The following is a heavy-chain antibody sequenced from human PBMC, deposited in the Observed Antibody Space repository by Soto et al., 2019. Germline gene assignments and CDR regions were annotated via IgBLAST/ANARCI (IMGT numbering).Heavy chain of an antibody. J-gene: IGHJ4*02. CDR1: GYTFTSYG. D-gene: IGHD6-13*01. Sequence: ASVKVSCKASGYTFTSYGISWVRQAPGQGLEWMGWISAYNGNTNYAQKLQGRVTMTTDTSTSTAYMELRSLRSDDTAVYYCARVGSSSSWYASVVYYFDYWGQGTLVTVSS. V-gene: IGHV1-18*01. CDR2: ISAYNGNT. CDR3: ARVGSSSSWYASVVYYFDY.